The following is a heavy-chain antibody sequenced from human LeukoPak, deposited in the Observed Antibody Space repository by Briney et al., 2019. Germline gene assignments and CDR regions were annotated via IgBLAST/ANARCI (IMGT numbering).Heavy chain of an antibody. Sequence: GGSLRLSCAASGFTLSSYEMNWVRQAPGKGLERVSGISDSGDRTYYADSVKGRFTISRDNSKNMLYLQMNSLRVEDTALYYCAKGLGTSGYHDYWGQGTLVTVSS. CDR2: ISDSGDRT. J-gene: IGHJ4*02. D-gene: IGHD3-22*01. CDR1: GFTLSSYE. V-gene: IGHV3-23*01. CDR3: AKGLGTSGYHDY.